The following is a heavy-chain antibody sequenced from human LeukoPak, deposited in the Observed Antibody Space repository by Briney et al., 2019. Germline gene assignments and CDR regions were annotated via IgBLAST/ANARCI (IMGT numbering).Heavy chain of an antibody. V-gene: IGHV3-23*01. Sequence: GGSLRLSRATSGFTFSSYAMSWVRQAPGKGLEWVSGIGASGGSTYYADSVKGRFTISRDNSKNTLYLQMDSLRTEDTAVYYCAKAEGYDILTGLDYWGQGTLVTVSS. CDR2: IGASGGST. CDR3: AKAEGYDILTGLDY. J-gene: IGHJ4*02. D-gene: IGHD3-9*01. CDR1: GFTFSSYA.